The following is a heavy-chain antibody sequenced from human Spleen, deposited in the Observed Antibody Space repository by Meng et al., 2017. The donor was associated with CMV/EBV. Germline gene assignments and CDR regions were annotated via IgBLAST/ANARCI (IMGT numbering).Heavy chain of an antibody. V-gene: IGHV3-48*04. Sequence: GGSLRLSCAVSGFTFMSYSMNWVRQAPGKGLEWVSYISSSSSTIYYADSVKGRFTISRDNAKNSLYLQMNSLRAEDTAVYYCARSYCSSTSCYGLFDYWGQGTLVTVSS. CDR3: ARSYCSSTSCYGLFDY. CDR1: GFTFMSYS. CDR2: ISSSSSTI. D-gene: IGHD2-2*01. J-gene: IGHJ4*02.